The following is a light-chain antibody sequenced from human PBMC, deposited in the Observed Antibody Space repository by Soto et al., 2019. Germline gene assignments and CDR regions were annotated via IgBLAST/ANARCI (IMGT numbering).Light chain of an antibody. CDR1: SSNIGSNY. V-gene: IGLV1-44*01. J-gene: IGLJ1*01. CDR2: GND. CDR3: ATWEDSLNARYV. Sequence: QSVLTQPPSASGTPGQRVTISCSGSSSNIGSNYVNWYQQLPGTAPNLLIYGNDRRPSGVPARFSGSKSGTSASLAISGLQSGDEADYYCATWEDSLNARYVFGTGTKVTVL.